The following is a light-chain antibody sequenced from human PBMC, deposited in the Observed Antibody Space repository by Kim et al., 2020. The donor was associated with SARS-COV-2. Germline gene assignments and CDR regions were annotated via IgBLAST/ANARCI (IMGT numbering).Light chain of an antibody. CDR2: GAS. J-gene: IGKJ2*01. CDR1: QSVSSSY. Sequence: PGERATLSCRASQSVSSSYLAWYQQKPGQAPRLLIYGASSRATGIPDRFSGSGSGTDFTLTISRLGPEDFAVYYCQQYGSSPPRYTFGQGTKLEI. V-gene: IGKV3-20*01. CDR3: QQYGSSPPRYT.